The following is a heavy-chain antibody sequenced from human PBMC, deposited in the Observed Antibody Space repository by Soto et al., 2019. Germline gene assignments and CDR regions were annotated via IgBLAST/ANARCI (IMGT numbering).Heavy chain of an antibody. Sequence: QVQLVESGGGVVQPGGSLRLSCTTSGFTFNTYGMHWVRQAPGKGLEWVAIIWYDGSNKYYADCVKGRFTISRDNSKNTVYLQMNSLRAEDTALYYCARAECTGAYCDAWPFNYGVDVWGQGTTVTVSS. CDR2: IWYDGSNK. CDR3: ARAECTGAYCDAWPFNYGVDV. CDR1: GFTFNTYG. V-gene: IGHV3-33*08. D-gene: IGHD2-8*02. J-gene: IGHJ6*02.